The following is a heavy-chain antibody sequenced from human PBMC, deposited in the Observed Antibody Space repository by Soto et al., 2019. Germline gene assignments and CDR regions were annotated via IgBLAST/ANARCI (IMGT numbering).Heavy chain of an antibody. J-gene: IGHJ4*02. CDR1: GGSFSGYY. Sequence: SETLSLTCAVYGGSFSGYYWSWIRQPPGKGLEWIGEINHSGSTNYHPSLKSRVTKSVDTSKNQFSLKLSSVTAADTAVYYCAIGYFRRFYGSGSSFYYFDYWGQGTLVTVSS. D-gene: IGHD3-10*01. CDR3: AIGYFRRFYGSGSSFYYFDY. CDR2: INHSGST. V-gene: IGHV4-34*01.